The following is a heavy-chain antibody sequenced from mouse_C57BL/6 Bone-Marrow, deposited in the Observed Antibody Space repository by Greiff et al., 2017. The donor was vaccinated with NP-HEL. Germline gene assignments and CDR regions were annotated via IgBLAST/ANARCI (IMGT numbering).Heavy chain of an antibody. Sequence: VQLQQSGAELVKPGASVKMSCKASGYTFTTYPIEWVKQNHGKSLEWIGNFHPYNDDTEYNEKFKNKATLTVEKSSSTVYLELSRVKSDDSSVYYCARGGDYWYYFDYWGQGTTLTVSS. CDR3: ARGGDYWYYFDY. CDR2: FHPYNDDT. V-gene: IGHV1-47*01. J-gene: IGHJ2*01. D-gene: IGHD2-13*01. CDR1: GYTFTTYP.